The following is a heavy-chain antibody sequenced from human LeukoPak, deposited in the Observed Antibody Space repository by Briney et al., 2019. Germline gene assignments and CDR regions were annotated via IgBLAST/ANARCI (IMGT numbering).Heavy chain of an antibody. V-gene: IGHV3-23*01. Sequence: GGSLRLSCAASGFTLSSYAMNWVRQAPGKGLEWVSTISGSGGSTDYADSVKGRFTISRDNSKNTLYLQMNSLRAEDTAVYYCAKDRKMLLRYFDCFDYWGQGTLVAVSA. CDR2: ISGSGGST. CDR3: AKDRKMLLRYFDCFDY. J-gene: IGHJ4*02. CDR1: GFTLSSYA. D-gene: IGHD3-9*01.